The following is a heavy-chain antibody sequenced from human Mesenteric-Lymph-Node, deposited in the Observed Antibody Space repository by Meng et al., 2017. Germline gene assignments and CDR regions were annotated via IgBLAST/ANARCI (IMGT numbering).Heavy chain of an antibody. CDR3: VRSSGWVTTGFDP. J-gene: IGHJ5*02. V-gene: IGHV4-39*01. D-gene: IGHD6-19*01. Sequence: PHVREPGPGPVTSSEALSPTCTVSGGSISTRGYSWGWLRQHPGKGLGWIGSIGHAGDLYYTPSLNSTVTVFIDTSAYQFFLTLTSVTAADTAIYCCVRSSGWVTTGFDPWGQGTLVTVSS. CDR1: GGSISTRGYS. CDR2: IGHAGDL.